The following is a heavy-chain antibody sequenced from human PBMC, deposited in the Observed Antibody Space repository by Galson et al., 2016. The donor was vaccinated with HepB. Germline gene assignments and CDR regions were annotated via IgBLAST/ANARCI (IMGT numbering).Heavy chain of an antibody. D-gene: IGHD4-23*01. CDR2: IYPGDSDT. CDR3: ARHGGYGGKGYYHYYGLYV. V-gene: IGHV5-51*01. Sequence: QSGAEVKKPGESLKISCKGSGYSFTSYWIGWVRQMPGKGLEWMGIIYPGDSDTRYSPSFQGHVTISVEKSISTAYLQWSSLKASDTAIYYCARHGGYGGKGYYHYYGLYVWGQGTTVTVSS. CDR1: GYSFTSYW. J-gene: IGHJ6*02.